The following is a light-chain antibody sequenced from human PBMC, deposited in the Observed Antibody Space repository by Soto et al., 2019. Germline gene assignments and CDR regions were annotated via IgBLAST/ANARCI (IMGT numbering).Light chain of an antibody. V-gene: IGKV1-9*01. Sequence: DIQLTQSPSFLSASVGDTVAITCRASQGISSYLAWYQQKPGKAPNLLIYVASTLQNGVPSRFRGSGSGTEFTLTISSLQPEDFATYYCQQVNSYPLTFGQGTQLEIK. CDR3: QQVNSYPLT. CDR1: QGISSY. CDR2: VAS. J-gene: IGKJ5*01.